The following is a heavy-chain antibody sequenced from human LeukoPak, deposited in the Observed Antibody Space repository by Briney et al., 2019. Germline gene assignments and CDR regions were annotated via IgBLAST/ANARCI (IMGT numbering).Heavy chain of an antibody. D-gene: IGHD2-2*01. CDR1: GGSISSSSYY. CDR3: ARHCTSLSCDYYGMDV. V-gene: IGHV4-39*01. Sequence: SETLSLTCTVSGGSISSSSYYWGWIRQPPGKGLEWIGNIYYSGSSYYSPSLKSRLIISVDTSKNQFFLRLISVTAADTAVYYCARHCTSLSCDYYGMDVWGQGTTVTVPS. CDR2: IYYSGSS. J-gene: IGHJ6*02.